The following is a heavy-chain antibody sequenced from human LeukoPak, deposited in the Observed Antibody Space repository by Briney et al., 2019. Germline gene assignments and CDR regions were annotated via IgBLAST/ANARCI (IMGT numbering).Heavy chain of an antibody. Sequence: GGSLRLSRTASGLSFSSSFMSWVRQTPGKGLEWVSSVFGGGGTRHADSVMGRFTISRDNSKSTLYLQMNSLRAEDTAVYYCARTYTNNAGYYLYWGQGTLVTVSA. J-gene: IGHJ4*02. CDR2: VFGGGGT. V-gene: IGHV3-53*01. D-gene: IGHD3-22*01. CDR3: ARTYTNNAGYYLY. CDR1: GLSFSSSF.